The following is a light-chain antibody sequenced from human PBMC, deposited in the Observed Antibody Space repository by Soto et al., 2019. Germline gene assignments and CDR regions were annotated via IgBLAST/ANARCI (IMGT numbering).Light chain of an antibody. CDR3: SSYTSSSTRNV. Sequence: QSVLTQPASVSGSPGQSITISCTGTSSDVGGYNYVSWYQQHPGKAPKLMIYEVSNRPSGVSNRFSGSKSGNTASLTISGLQAEDEADYYCSSYTSSSTRNVFGTGNKVTVL. CDR1: SSDVGGYNY. J-gene: IGLJ1*01. V-gene: IGLV2-14*01. CDR2: EVS.